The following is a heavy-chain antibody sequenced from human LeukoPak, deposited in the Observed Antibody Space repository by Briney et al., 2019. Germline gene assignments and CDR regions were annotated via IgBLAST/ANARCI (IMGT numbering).Heavy chain of an antibody. D-gene: IGHD3-22*01. CDR2: IKSKTDGGTT. J-gene: IGHJ4*02. Sequence: GGSLRLSCAASGFTFSSYGMSWVRQAPGKGLEWVGRIKSKTDGGTTDYAAPVKGRFTISRDDSKNTLYLQMNSLKTEDTAVYYCSTTYYYDSSEGYWGQGTLVTVSS. CDR3: STTYYYDSSEGY. V-gene: IGHV3-15*01. CDR1: GFTFSSYG.